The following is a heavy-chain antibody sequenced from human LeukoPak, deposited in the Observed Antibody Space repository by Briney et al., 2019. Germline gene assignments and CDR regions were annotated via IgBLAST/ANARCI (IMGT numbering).Heavy chain of an antibody. CDR2: ISSSSSYI. CDR3: ARAKVGATPLGDY. Sequence: GGSLRLSCAASGFTFSSYAMHWVRQAPGKGLEWVSSISSSSSYIYYADSVKGRFTISRDNAKNSLYLQMNSLRAEDTAVYYCARAKVGATPLGDYWGQGTLVTVSS. V-gene: IGHV3-21*01. J-gene: IGHJ4*02. CDR1: GFTFSSYA. D-gene: IGHD1-26*01.